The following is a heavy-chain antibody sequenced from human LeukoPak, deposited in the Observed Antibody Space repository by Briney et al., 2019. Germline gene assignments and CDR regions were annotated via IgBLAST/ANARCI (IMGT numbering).Heavy chain of an antibody. CDR1: GYTFTGYY. V-gene: IGHV1-2*02. CDR2: INPNSGGT. Sequence: GASVKVSCKASGYTFTGYYMHWVRQAPGHGLERMGWINPNSGGTNYAQQFQGRVTMTRDTSISTAYMELSRLRSDDTAVDYCARDHQVRLIRTTVTTKGFGFYYYYMDVWGKGTTVTVSS. CDR3: ARDHQVRLIRTTVTTKGFGFYYYYMDV. J-gene: IGHJ6*03. D-gene: IGHD4-17*01.